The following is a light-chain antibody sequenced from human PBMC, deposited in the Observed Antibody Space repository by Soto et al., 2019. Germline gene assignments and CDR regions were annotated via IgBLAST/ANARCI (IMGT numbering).Light chain of an antibody. CDR1: ELGSKY. V-gene: IGLV3-1*01. CDR3: QAWDSSAVV. CDR2: QHT. J-gene: IGLJ2*01. Sequence: SYELTQSPSMSVSPGQTASISCSGDELGSKYASWYQQKPGQSPVLVIYQHTKRPSGIPERFSGSNSGNTATLTISWTQAMDEADYYCQAWDSSAVVFGGGTKLTVL.